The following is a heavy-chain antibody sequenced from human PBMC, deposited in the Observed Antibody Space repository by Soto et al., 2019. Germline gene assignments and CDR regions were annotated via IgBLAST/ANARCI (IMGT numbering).Heavy chain of an antibody. V-gene: IGHV1-69*06. D-gene: IGHD2-15*01. CDR2: IIPIFGTA. J-gene: IGHJ5*02. CDR1: GGTFSSYA. CDR3: AGSPGATIVVVVAATPGWFDP. Sequence: SVKVSCKASGGTFSSYAISWVRQAPGQGLEWMGGIIPIFGTANYAQKFQGRVTITADKSTSTAYMELSSLRSEDTAVYYCAGSPGATIVVVVAATPGWFDPWGQGTLVTVSS.